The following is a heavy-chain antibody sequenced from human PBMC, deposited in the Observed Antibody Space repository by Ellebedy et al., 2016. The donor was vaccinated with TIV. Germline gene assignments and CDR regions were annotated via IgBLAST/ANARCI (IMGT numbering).Heavy chain of an antibody. CDR1: GFTFRSYP. CDR2: INQDGSEE. Sequence: PGGSLRLSCAASGFTFRSYPIHWVRQAPGKGLEWVANINQDGSEEQYVDSVKGRFTISRDNAKNSLYLQMSSLRAEDTAVYYCARDPAGRAWGAFDLWGQGTMATVSS. D-gene: IGHD1-26*01. CDR3: ARDPAGRAWGAFDL. J-gene: IGHJ3*01. V-gene: IGHV3-7*03.